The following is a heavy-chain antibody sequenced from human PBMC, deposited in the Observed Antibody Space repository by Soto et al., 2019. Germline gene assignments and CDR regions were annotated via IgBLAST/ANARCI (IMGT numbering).Heavy chain of an antibody. J-gene: IGHJ4*02. CDR1: GNRFTMRW. D-gene: IGHD3-22*01. CDR2: FYPGDSDA. CDR3: ATSYETSGYYSFDH. V-gene: IGHV5-51*01. Sequence: GESLKISCKDSGNRFTMRWIGWVRQKPGKGLEWMGIFYPGDSDARYRPSFQGQVTISADRSKTTAYLQWDSLKASDTAMYYCATSYETSGYYSFDHWGQGTLVTVS.